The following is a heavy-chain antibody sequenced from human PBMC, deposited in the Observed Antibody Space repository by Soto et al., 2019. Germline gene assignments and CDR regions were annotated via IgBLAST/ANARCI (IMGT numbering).Heavy chain of an antibody. CDR3: AREIFDADSTGWYFDY. CDR1: GFTFSSYD. Sequence: EVQLVESGGGLVQPGGSLRLSCAASGFTFSSYDFHWVRQASGKGLDWVSAIGAGADTYYPGSVKGRFTISRDNAKNSLYLQMNSLRAEDTAVYYCAREIFDADSTGWYFDYWGQGTLVTVSS. V-gene: IGHV3-13*01. CDR2: IGAGADT. J-gene: IGHJ4*02. D-gene: IGHD6-19*01.